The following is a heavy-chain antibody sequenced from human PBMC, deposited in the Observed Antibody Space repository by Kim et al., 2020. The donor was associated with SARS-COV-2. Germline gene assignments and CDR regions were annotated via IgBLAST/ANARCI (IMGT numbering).Heavy chain of an antibody. CDR2: IYYSGST. Sequence: SETLSLTCTVSGGSISSYYWSWIRQPPGKGLEWIGYIYYSGSTNYNPSLKSRVTISVDTSKNQFSLKLSSVTAADTAVYYCARRSYSSSWQYYYYYMDVWGKGTTVTVSS. D-gene: IGHD6-13*01. V-gene: IGHV4-59*08. CDR3: ARRSYSSSWQYYYYYMDV. CDR1: GGSISSYY. J-gene: IGHJ6*03.